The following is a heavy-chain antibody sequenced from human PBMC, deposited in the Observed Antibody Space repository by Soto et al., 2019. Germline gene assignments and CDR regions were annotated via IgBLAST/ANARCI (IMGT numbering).Heavy chain of an antibody. D-gene: IGHD3-3*01. V-gene: IGHV3-23*01. Sequence: EVQLLESGGGSVQPGGSLRLSCAASGFTFSTYARSWVRQAPGKGLGWVSVISGAGDSTYYADSVKGRFTISRDNSKNTLYLQRNSLRAEDTAVYYCAKDLSTWRGFGLGDWGQGTLVTVSS. CDR1: GFTFSTYA. J-gene: IGHJ4*02. CDR3: AKDLSTWRGFGLGD. CDR2: ISGAGDST.